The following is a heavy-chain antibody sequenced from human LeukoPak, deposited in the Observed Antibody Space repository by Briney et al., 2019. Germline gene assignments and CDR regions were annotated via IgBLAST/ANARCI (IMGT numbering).Heavy chain of an antibody. V-gene: IGHV4-34*01. CDR1: GGSFTDYY. D-gene: IGHD2-21*02. Sequence: PSETLSLTCAVYGGSFTDYYWSWIRHLPGKALEWIGEIHHRAGANYNPSLWGRVTISADTSKNQFSLHLTSVTAADTATFYCARGPVRDDGLTGISYYFGLDVWGHGTTVTVFS. J-gene: IGHJ6*02. CDR2: IHHRAGA. CDR3: ARGPVRDDGLTGISYYFGLDV.